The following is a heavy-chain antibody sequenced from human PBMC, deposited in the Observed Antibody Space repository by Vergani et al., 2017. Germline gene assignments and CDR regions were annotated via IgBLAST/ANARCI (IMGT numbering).Heavy chain of an antibody. CDR2: FDPEDGDT. D-gene: IGHD3-22*01. Sequence: QVQLVQSGAEVKKPGASVKVSCKVSGYTLPEFSMHWVRRAPGKGLEWMGGFDPEDGDTIYAQKFQGRVTMTGDTSTDTAYMELSSLRSEDTAVYYCATGRPYYDDSSGYYRWGQGTLVTVSS. CDR3: ATGRPYYDDSSGYYR. J-gene: IGHJ4*02. V-gene: IGHV1-24*01. CDR1: GYTLPEFS.